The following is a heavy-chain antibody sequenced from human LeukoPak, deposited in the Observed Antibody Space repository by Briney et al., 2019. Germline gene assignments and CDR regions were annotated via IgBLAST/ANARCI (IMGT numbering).Heavy chain of an antibody. CDR3: AKEGSMCTSTWYDH. J-gene: IGHJ5*02. CDR1: GFTFSTYG. D-gene: IGHD5-12*01. Sequence: GGSLRLSCAASGFTFSTYGMQWVRQAPGKGLQWVAVISYEAKNTYYADSVKGRFTISRDNSKNMLYLQMNSLRAEDTAVYYCAKEGSMCTSTWYDHWGQGTLVTVSS. CDR2: ISYEAKNT. V-gene: IGHV3-30*18.